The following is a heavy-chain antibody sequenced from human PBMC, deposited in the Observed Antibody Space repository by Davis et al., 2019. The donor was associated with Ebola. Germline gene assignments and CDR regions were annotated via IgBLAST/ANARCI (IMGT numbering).Heavy chain of an antibody. J-gene: IGHJ4*02. CDR3: ARLYYDSSGSSWAFDY. CDR1: GGSISSSSYY. Sequence: MPSETLSLTCTVSGGSISSSSYYWSWIRQPPGKGLEWIGYIYYSGSTNYNPSLKSRVTISVDTSKNQFSLKLSSVTAADTAVYYCARLYYDSSGSSWAFDYWGQGTLVTVSS. D-gene: IGHD3-22*01. V-gene: IGHV4-61*05. CDR2: IYYSGST.